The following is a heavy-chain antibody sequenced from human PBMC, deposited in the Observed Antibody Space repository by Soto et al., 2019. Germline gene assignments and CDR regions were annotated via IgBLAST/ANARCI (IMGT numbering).Heavy chain of an antibody. Sequence: QMHLVQSGPEVKRPGTSLKVSCKASGFTFSSSAVQWVRQARGQPLEWIGWIVLGNGNTNYAQKFQQRVTITRDMSTSTAYMEVRSLTYEDTAAYYCATRIGNIGWYWLDTWGQGTLVTVSS. CDR2: IVLGNGNT. D-gene: IGHD6-19*01. J-gene: IGHJ5*02. CDR3: ATRIGNIGWYWLDT. V-gene: IGHV1-58*01. CDR1: GFTFSSSA.